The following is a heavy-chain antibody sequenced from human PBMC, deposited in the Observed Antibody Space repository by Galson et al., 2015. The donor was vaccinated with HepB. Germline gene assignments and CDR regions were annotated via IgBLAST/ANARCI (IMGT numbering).Heavy chain of an antibody. CDR1: GYSFTSYW. Sequence: QSGAEVKKPGESLKISCKGSGYSFTSYWIGWVRQMPGKGLEWMGIIYPGDSDTRYSPSFQGQVTISADKSISTAYLQWSSLKASDTAMYYCARHSLTMIVVWPPGGMDVWGQGTLVTVSS. CDR3: ARHSLTMIVVWPPGGMDV. V-gene: IGHV5-51*01. CDR2: IYPGDSDT. D-gene: IGHD3-22*01. J-gene: IGHJ4*02.